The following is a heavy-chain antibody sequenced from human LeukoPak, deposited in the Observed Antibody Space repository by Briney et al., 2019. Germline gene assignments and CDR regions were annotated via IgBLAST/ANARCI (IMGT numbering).Heavy chain of an antibody. D-gene: IGHD2-15*01. J-gene: IGHJ5*02. CDR3: ARGTLVVVAATQNWFDP. Sequence: GASVKVSCKASGYTFTSYYMHWVRQAPGQGLGWMGIINPSGGSTSYAQKFQGRVTMTRDTSTSTVYMELSSLRSEDTAVYYCARGTLVVVAATQNWFDPWGQGTLVTVSS. CDR2: INPSGGST. CDR1: GYTFTSYY. V-gene: IGHV1-46*01.